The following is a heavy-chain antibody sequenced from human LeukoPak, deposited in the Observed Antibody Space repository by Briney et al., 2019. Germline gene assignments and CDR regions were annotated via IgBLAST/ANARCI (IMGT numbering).Heavy chain of an antibody. J-gene: IGHJ6*02. CDR1: GDSLNNYY. V-gene: IGHV4-59*01. CDR2: IFYSGGT. CDR3: ARGGYGDYKLHYYHYGMDV. D-gene: IGHD4-17*01. Sequence: SETLSLNCTVSGDSLNNYYWSWIRQPPGKGLEWIGYIFYSGGTKYNPSLKSRVAISIAMSKNQFSLNLNSVTAADTAVYYCARGGYGDYKLHYYHYGMDVWGQGTTVTVSS.